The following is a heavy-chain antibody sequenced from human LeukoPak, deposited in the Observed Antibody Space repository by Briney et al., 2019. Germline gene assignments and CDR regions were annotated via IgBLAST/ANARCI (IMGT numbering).Heavy chain of an antibody. CDR2: ISGSGGST. CDR3: AKETDIYSYGSQTFDY. J-gene: IGHJ4*02. D-gene: IGHD5-18*01. Sequence: GGSLRLSCAASGFTFSSYAMSWVRQAPGKGLEWVSAISGSGGSTYYADSVKGRFTISRDNSKNTLDLQRNSLRAEHTAVYYCAKETDIYSYGSQTFDYWGQGTLVTVSS. CDR1: GFTFSSYA. V-gene: IGHV3-23*01.